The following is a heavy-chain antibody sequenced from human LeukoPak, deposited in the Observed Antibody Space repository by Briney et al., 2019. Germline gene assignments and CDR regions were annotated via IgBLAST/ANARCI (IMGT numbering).Heavy chain of an antibody. J-gene: IGHJ6*02. CDR1: GGTFSSYA. CDR3: ATDYGDYDLGMDV. D-gene: IGHD4-17*01. V-gene: IGHV1-69*13. Sequence: ASVKVSCKASGGTFSSYAISWVRQAPGQGLEWMGGIIPIFGTANYAQKFQGRVTITADESTSTAYTELSSLRSEDTAVYYCATDYGDYDLGMDVWGQGTTVTVSS. CDR2: IIPIFGTA.